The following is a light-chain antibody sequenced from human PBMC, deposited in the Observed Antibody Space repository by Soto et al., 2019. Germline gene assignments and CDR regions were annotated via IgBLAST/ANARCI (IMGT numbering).Light chain of an antibody. CDR3: QQYNTYST. J-gene: IGKJ5*01. V-gene: IGKV1-5*03. CDR2: KTS. CDR1: QNIGVW. Sequence: IQITPSPSTLAASVGDRVTIACRASQNIGVWLAWYQQKPGKVPSLLIYKTSTLEDGVPSRFSGTGSGTDFTLTISSLQPDDFATYYCQQYNTYSTFGQGTRLEIK.